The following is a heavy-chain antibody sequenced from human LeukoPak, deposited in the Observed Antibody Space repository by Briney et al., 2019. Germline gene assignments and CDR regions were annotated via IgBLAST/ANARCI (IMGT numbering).Heavy chain of an antibody. D-gene: IGHD3-10*01. CDR3: ARLGPGGWYKGAYFQH. CDR2: INYGGAT. Sequence: SETLSLTCRVSGGSISGSDSYWGWIRQPPGKGLEWIGSINYGGATYYKPSLRSRVTMSVDMSKNEFSLELKSVTAADTAMYYCARLGPGGWYKGAYFQHWGQGTLVTV. J-gene: IGHJ1*01. CDR1: GGSISGSDSY. V-gene: IGHV4-39*01.